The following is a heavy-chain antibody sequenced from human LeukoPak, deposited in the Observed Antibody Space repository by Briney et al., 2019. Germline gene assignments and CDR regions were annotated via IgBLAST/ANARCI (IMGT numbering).Heavy chain of an antibody. J-gene: IGHJ4*02. CDR3: AKDRGWRKAMDDFDY. D-gene: IGHD5-18*01. CDR1: GFTFDDYA. V-gene: IGHV3-9*01. CDR2: ISWNSGSI. Sequence: GGSLRLSCAASGFTFDDYAMHWVRQAPGNGLEWVSGISWNSGSIGYADSVKGRFTISRDNAKNSLYLQMNSLRAEDTALYYCAKDRGWRKAMDDFDYWGQGTLVTVSS.